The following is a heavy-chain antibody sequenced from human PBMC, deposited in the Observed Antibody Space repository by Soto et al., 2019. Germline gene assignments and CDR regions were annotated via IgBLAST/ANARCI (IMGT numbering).Heavy chain of an antibody. Sequence: PSETLSLTCSVSGGSISGSYCSWIRQSPGKGLEWLGYVYYTVSTNYSPSLRSRVSISVDTSKNEFSLRLSSVTAADTAVYFCARSVAVPGAHIDYWGQGTQVTVSS. D-gene: IGHD6-19*01. CDR3: ARSVAVPGAHIDY. CDR1: GGSISGSY. J-gene: IGHJ4*02. V-gene: IGHV4-59*01. CDR2: VYYTVST.